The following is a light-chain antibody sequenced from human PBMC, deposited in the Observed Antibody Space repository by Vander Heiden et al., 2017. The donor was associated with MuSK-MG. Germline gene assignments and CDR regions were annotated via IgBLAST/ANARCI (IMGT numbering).Light chain of an antibody. J-gene: IGKJ4*01. CDR1: QGIGND. Sequence: DIQMTQSPSSLSASVGDRVTITCRASQGIGNDLSWYQQEPGKAPKRLIYAVSSLQSAVPSRFSGSKSGTEFTLTISSLQPEDFATYYCRQHNSYRLTFGGGTGLEMK. CDR2: AVS. V-gene: IGKV1-17*01. CDR3: RQHNSYRLT.